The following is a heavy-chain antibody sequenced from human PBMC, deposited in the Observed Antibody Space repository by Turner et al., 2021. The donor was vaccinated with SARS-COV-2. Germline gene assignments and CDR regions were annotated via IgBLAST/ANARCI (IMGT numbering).Heavy chain of an antibody. CDR2: INPNSGGT. Sequence: QVQLVQSGAEVKKPGASVKVSRKASGYTFSGYYMHWVRQAPGQGLEWMGWINPNSGGTNYAQKFQGRVTMTSDTSISTAYMELSRLRSDDTAVYYCARSRLGYYYDSSGHHYGMDVWGQGTTVTVSS. CDR1: GYTFSGYY. V-gene: IGHV1-2*02. CDR3: ARSRLGYYYDSSGHHYGMDV. J-gene: IGHJ6*02. D-gene: IGHD3-22*01.